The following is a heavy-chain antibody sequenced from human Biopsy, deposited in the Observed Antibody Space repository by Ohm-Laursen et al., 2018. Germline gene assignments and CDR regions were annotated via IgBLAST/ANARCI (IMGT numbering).Heavy chain of an antibody. CDR3: ATKLTGYFHH. J-gene: IGHJ1*01. CDR1: GGTFSNYG. D-gene: IGHD3-9*01. CDR2: NIPILGTG. Sequence: SVKVSCKAPGGTFSNYGVNWVRQAPGQGLEWLGGNIPILGTGNYAQKFQDRVTVAADTSTSTATMELRSLRSDDTAVYYCATKLTGYFHHWGQGTLVSVSS. V-gene: IGHV1-69*06.